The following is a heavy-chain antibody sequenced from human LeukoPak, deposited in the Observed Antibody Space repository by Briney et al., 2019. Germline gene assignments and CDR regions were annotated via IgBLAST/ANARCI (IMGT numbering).Heavy chain of an antibody. V-gene: IGHV4-34*01. CDR3: VRARGDLSLDY. CDR2: TTHSGST. J-gene: IGHJ4*02. Sequence: SETLSLTCAVYIESFSGYYWTWIRQPPGKGLEWIGETTHSGSTNYNPSLRSRVTISVDMSKNQFSLKLTSVTAADTAVYYYVRARGDLSLDYWGQGNLVTVSS. CDR1: IESFSGYY. D-gene: IGHD2-21*02.